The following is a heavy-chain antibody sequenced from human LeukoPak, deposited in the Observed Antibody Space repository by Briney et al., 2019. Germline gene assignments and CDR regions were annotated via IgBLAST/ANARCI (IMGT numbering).Heavy chain of an antibody. D-gene: IGHD2-2*01. CDR1: GGSISSGDYY. Sequence: PSQTLSLTCTVSGGSISSGDYYWSWIRQPPGKGLEWIGYIYYSGSTYYNPSLKSRVTISVDTSKNQFSLKLSSVTAADTAVYYCARVVNQLLFSYYYMDVWGKGTTVTVSS. CDR3: ARVVNQLLFSYYYMDV. CDR2: IYYSGST. V-gene: IGHV4-30-4*08. J-gene: IGHJ6*03.